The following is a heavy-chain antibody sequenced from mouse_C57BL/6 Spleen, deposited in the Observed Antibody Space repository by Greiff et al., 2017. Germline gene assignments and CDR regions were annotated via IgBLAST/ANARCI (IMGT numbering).Heavy chain of an antibody. V-gene: IGHV1-85*01. CDR3: ARDHYGNYPAWFAY. CDR2: IYPRDGST. CDR1: GYTFTSYD. J-gene: IGHJ3*01. D-gene: IGHD2-1*01. Sequence: QVQLQQSGPELVKPGASVKLSCKASGYTFTSYDINWVKQRPGQGLEWIGWIYPRDGSTKNNEKFKGKATLTVDTSSSTAYMELHSLTSEDSAVYFCARDHYGNYPAWFAYWGQGTLVTVSA.